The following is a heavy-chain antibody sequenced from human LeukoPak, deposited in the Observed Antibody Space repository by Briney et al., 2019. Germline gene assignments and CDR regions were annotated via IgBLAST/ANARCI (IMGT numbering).Heavy chain of an antibody. CDR1: GCTFTGYY. J-gene: IGHJ5*02. V-gene: IGHV1-2*02. D-gene: IGHD3-22*01. CDR2: INPNSGGT. CDR3: ARDLDKNDYDSSDWFDP. Sequence: ASVKVSCKASGCTFTGYYMHWVRQAPGQGLEWMGWINPNSGGTNYAQKFQGRVTMTRDTSISTAYMELSRLRSDDTAVYYCARDLDKNDYDSSDWFDPWGQGTLVTVSS.